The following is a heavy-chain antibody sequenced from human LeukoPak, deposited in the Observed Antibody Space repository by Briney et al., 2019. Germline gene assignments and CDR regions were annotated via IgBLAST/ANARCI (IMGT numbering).Heavy chain of an antibody. Sequence: GGSLRLSCAASGSTFSDSWMNWVRQAPGKGLERVANRNQDGSAKGYVDSVKGRFTISRDNPRNSLYLQMSSLRPEDTAVYYCATYTHWVAGDVWGQGTTVTVSS. CDR3: ATYTHWVAGDV. D-gene: IGHD3-16*01. J-gene: IGHJ6*02. CDR1: GSTFSDSW. V-gene: IGHV3-7*01. CDR2: RNQDGSAK.